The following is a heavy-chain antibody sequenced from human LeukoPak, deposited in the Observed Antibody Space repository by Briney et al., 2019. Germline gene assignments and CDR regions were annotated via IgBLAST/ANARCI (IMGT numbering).Heavy chain of an antibody. CDR1: GGSISSSNYC. CDR3: ARRVPHYDWFAP. CDR2: ICNSGNT. D-gene: IGHD3-16*01. V-gene: IGHV4-39*01. J-gene: IGHJ5*02. Sequence: PSETLSLTCGVSGGSISSSNYCWGWIRRPPGRGLEGIGTICNSGNTYYKPSLKSRVTMSIDTSKNQFSLKLTSVIAADTAVYYCARRVPHYDWFAPWGQGTLVTVSS.